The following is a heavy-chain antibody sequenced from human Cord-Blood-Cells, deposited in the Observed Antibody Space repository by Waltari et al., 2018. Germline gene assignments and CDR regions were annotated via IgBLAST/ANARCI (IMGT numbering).Heavy chain of an antibody. Sequence: EVQLVGSGGGLVQPGRSLRLSCAASGLPFDDYAIHWVRQAPGKGLEWVSGISWNSGSIGYADSVKGRFTISRDNAKNSLYLQMNSLRAEDTALYYCAKRYDFWSGLGDWGQGTLVTVSS. V-gene: IGHV3-9*01. CDR1: GLPFDDYA. D-gene: IGHD3-3*01. CDR2: ISWNSGSI. CDR3: AKRYDFWSGLGD. J-gene: IGHJ4*02.